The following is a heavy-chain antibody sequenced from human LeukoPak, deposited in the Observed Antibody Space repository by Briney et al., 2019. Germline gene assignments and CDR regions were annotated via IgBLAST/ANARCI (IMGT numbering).Heavy chain of an antibody. J-gene: IGHJ2*01. CDR2: ISYDGSLQ. D-gene: IGHD4-17*01. CDR1: GFTYSIHG. V-gene: IGHV3-30*18. Sequence: PGGSLRLSCSASGFTYSIHGMHWVRQAPGKGLDWVAVISYDGSLQYYADSVKGRFTVSRDNYRNTLYLQMNSLSAADTAVYYCAKDYGDLSRYLDLWGRGTLVTVSS. CDR3: AKDYGDLSRYLDL.